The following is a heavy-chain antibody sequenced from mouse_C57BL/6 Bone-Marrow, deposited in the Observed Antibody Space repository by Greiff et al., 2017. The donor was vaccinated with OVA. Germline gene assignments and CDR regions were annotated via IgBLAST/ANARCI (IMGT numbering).Heavy chain of an antibody. CDR2: IYPSDSET. Sequence: QVQLQQPGAELVRPGSSVKLSCKASGYTFTSYWMDWVKQRPGQGLEWIGNIYPSDSETHYNQKFKDKATLTVDKSSSTAYMQLSSLTSEDSAVYYCAIIYYGNRYWYFDVWGTGTTVTVSS. CDR1: GYTFTSYW. J-gene: IGHJ1*03. CDR3: AIIYYGNRYWYFDV. D-gene: IGHD2-1*01. V-gene: IGHV1-61*01.